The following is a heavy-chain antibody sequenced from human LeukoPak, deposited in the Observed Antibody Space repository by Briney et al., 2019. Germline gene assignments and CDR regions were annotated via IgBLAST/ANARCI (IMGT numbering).Heavy chain of an antibody. CDR3: ARCKAAMAQKDYYYYYYMDV. D-gene: IGHD2-2*01. J-gene: IGHJ6*03. Sequence: SVKVSCKASGGTFTSYAISWVRQAPGQGLEWMEGIIPIFGTANYAQKFQGRVTITADKSTSTAYMELSSLRSEDTAVYYCARCKAAMAQKDYYYYYYMDVWGKGTTVTVSS. CDR1: GGTFTSYA. CDR2: IIPIFGTA. V-gene: IGHV1-69*06.